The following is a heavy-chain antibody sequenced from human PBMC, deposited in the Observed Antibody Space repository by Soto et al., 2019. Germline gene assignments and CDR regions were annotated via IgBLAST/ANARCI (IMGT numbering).Heavy chain of an antibody. Sequence: QVQLVESGGGVVQPGRSLRLSCAASGFPFSSYGMHWVRQAPGKGLEWVAVISYHGINKYYAHSVKGRFNTSRDNSKNPLNRQIHRLRAQNTAVYYCAKDGIVCRGPFLYYFDHCGQGTLLTVSS. J-gene: IGHJ4*02. CDR2: ISYHGINK. CDR3: AKDGIVCRGPFLYYFDH. CDR1: GFPFSSYG. D-gene: IGHD1-1*01. V-gene: IGHV3-30*18.